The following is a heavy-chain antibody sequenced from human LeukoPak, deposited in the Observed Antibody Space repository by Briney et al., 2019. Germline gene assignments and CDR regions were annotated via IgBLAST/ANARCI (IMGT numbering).Heavy chain of an antibody. CDR1: GYTFTNFG. V-gene: IGHV1-18*01. J-gene: IGHJ5*02. CDR3: ARGGVGHCSGGSCPTSWFDP. CDR2: ISPYNGNT. Sequence: GASVKVSCKASGYTFTNFGISWVRQAPGQGLEWMGWISPYNGNTDYPQKVQGRVTMTTDTSTSTAYMELRSLRSDDTAAYYCARGGVGHCSGGSCPTSWFDPWGQGTLVTVSS. D-gene: IGHD2-15*01.